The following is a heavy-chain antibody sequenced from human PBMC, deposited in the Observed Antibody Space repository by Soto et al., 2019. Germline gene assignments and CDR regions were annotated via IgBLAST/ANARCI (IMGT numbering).Heavy chain of an antibody. Sequence: GGSLRLSFVVSGFTFSDFGMHWVRQSPGEGLAWVASISKDGLDRYYSESVKGRFTISRDDSKNTVFLQMNSLKVEDTAAYFCASPREGQWLVFDHWGQRTLVTAPQ. J-gene: IGHJ4*02. CDR1: GFTFSDFG. D-gene: IGHD6-19*01. V-gene: IGHV3-30*19. CDR3: ASPREGQWLVFDH. CDR2: ISKDGLDR.